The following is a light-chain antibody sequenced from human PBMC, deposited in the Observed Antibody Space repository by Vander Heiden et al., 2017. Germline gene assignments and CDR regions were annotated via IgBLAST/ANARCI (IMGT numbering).Light chain of an antibody. CDR1: SSNSGAGYD. Sequence: QSVLTQPPSVSGAPGQRVTIPCTGRSSNSGAGYDVHWYQQVPRTAPKLLIYGNTNRPSGVPDRFSGSKSGTSASLAITGLQAEDEADYYCQSYDSGLTGYVVFGGGTKLTVL. CDR2: GNT. V-gene: IGLV1-40*01. J-gene: IGLJ2*01. CDR3: QSYDSGLTGYVV.